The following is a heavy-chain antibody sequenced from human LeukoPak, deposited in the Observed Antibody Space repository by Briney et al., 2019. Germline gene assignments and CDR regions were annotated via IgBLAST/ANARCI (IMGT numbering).Heavy chain of an antibody. Sequence: ASVKVSCKASGYTFTSYGISWVRQAPGQGLEWMGWISAYNGNTNYAQKPQGRVTMTTDTSTSTAYMELRSLRSDDTAVYYCARDGDIVVVPAANNYYGMDVWGQGTTVTVSS. V-gene: IGHV1-18*01. CDR3: ARDGDIVVVPAANNYYGMDV. J-gene: IGHJ6*02. CDR2: ISAYNGNT. CDR1: GYTFTSYG. D-gene: IGHD2-2*01.